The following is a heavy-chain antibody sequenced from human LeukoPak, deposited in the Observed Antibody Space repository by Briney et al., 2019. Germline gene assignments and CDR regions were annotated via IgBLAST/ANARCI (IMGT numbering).Heavy chain of an antibody. CDR3: AHRRSRFGELLWAPFDP. J-gene: IGHJ5*02. CDR1: GFSLSTRGVG. CDR2: IYWNDDN. D-gene: IGHD3-10*01. V-gene: IGHV2-5*01. Sequence: SGPTLVKPTQTLTLTCTFSGFSLSTRGVGVGWIRQPPGKALEWLALIYWNDDNRYSPSLKSRLTITKDTSKNQVVLTMTNMDPVDTATYYCAHRRSRFGELLWAPFDPWGQGTLVTVSS.